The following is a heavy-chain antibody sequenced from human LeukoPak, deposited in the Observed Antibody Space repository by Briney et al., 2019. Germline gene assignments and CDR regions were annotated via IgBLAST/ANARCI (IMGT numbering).Heavy chain of an antibody. J-gene: IGHJ6*03. CDR3: AKGDYDRSYYYYYMDV. CDR2: ISGSGGST. D-gene: IGHD3-16*01. V-gene: IGHV3-23*01. Sequence: GGSLRLSCVTSGFIFSNYAMSWVRQAPGKGLEWVSAISGSGGSTYYADSVKGRFTISRDNSKNTLYLQMNSLRAEDTAVYYCAKGDYDRSYYYYYMDVWGKGTTVTVSS. CDR1: GFIFSNYA.